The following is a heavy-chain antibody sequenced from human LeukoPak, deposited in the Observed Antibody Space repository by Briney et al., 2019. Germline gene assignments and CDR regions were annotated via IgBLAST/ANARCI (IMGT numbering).Heavy chain of an antibody. V-gene: IGHV5-10-1*01. J-gene: IGHJ5*02. CDR1: GYSFTSYW. D-gene: IGHD2-15*01. Sequence: GESLKISCKGSGYSFTSYWISWVRQMPGKGLEWMGRIDPSDSYTNYSPSFQGHVTISADKSISTAYLQWSSLKASDTAMYYCARRALGYCSGGSCHSGFDPWGQGTLVTVSS. CDR2: IDPSDSYT. CDR3: ARRALGYCSGGSCHSGFDP.